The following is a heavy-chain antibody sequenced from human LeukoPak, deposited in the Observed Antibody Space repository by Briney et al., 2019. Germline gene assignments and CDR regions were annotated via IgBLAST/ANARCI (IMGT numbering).Heavy chain of an antibody. Sequence: PSETLSLTCSVSGDSVTSYYWSWIRQPPGKGLEWSGYVSYDGTTNYTPSLRSRVIMAVDTAKNHISLRLPSLSAADTAVYYCARLDCTGDGCYNHWGQGILVTVSS. D-gene: IGHD2-8*02. CDR3: ARLDCTGDGCYNH. CDR1: GDSVTSYY. CDR2: VSYDGTT. J-gene: IGHJ4*02. V-gene: IGHV4-59*08.